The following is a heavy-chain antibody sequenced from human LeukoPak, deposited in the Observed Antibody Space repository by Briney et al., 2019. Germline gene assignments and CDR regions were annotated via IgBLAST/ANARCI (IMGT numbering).Heavy chain of an antibody. CDR1: GYTLTELS. D-gene: IGHD3-9*01. J-gene: IGHJ4*02. Sequence: ASVKVSCKVSGYTLTELSMHWVRQAPGKGLEWMGGFDPEDGETIYAQKFQGRVTMTEDTSTDTAYMELSSLRSEDTAVYYCARSSYYDILTGYYGGNFDYWGQGTLVTVPS. CDR2: FDPEDGET. V-gene: IGHV1-24*01. CDR3: ARSSYYDILTGYYGGNFDY.